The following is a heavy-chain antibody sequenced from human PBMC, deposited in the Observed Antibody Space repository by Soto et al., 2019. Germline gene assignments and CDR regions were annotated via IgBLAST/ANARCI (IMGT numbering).Heavy chain of an antibody. Sequence: QVLLVQSGAEVKKPGSSVKVSCKLSGATFSSYAMSWGRQAPGHGLEWIGGIIPFFGTPNYAQKFQGRVTITADTSTATSYMELSSLRSDDTAVYYCARDKGAYYSHLVYWGQGPLVTVSS. V-gene: IGHV1-69*06. CDR2: IIPFFGTP. CDR3: ARDKGAYYSHLVY. D-gene: IGHD3-22*01. J-gene: IGHJ4*02. CDR1: GATFSSYA.